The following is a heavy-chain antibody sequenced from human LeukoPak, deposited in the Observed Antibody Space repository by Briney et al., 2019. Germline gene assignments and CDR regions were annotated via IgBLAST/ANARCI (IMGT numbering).Heavy chain of an antibody. D-gene: IGHD3-3*01. CDR3: ARDQGTVFGYFTY. Sequence: PGGSLRLSCAASGFNFSAYGMHWVRQAPGKGLEGVAFIRYDGINKYYVDSVTGRFTISRDNSKNTLYLQMNSLRVEDTAVYYCARDQGTVFGYFTYWGQGTLVTVSS. CDR2: IRYDGINK. J-gene: IGHJ4*02. V-gene: IGHV3-30*02. CDR1: GFNFSAYG.